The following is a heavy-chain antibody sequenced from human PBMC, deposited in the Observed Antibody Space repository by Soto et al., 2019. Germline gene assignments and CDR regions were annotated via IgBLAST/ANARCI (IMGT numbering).Heavy chain of an antibody. CDR1: GFTFSEYA. D-gene: IGHD2-2*01. V-gene: IGHV3-23*04. CDR3: AKSFCSSSSCFFLWVDP. CDR2: ISGTGVPT. Sequence: EVQLVESGGGLVQPGGSLRLSCAASGFTFSEYAMSWVRQAPGKGLEWLSLISGTGVPTLYAGSVKGRSSVSRDNSKNTLFLEMNDLRVDDTATYYCAKSFCSSSSCFFLWVDPWGPGTLVTVSS. J-gene: IGHJ5*02.